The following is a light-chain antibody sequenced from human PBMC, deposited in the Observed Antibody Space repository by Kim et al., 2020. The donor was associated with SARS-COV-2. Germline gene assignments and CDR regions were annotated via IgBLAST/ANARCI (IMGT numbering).Light chain of an antibody. CDR1: TLPKKQ. Sequence: SPGKTGRITCSGDTLPKKQTYWYQQKAGQAPLLVIYKDNERPSGIPGRFSGSSSGTTVTLTISGVQAEDDADYYCQSADGSGTYVFGTGTKVTVL. J-gene: IGLJ1*01. CDR3: QSADGSGTYV. V-gene: IGLV3-25*03. CDR2: KDN.